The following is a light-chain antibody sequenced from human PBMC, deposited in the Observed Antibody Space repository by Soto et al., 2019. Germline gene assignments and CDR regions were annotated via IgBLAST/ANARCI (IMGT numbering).Light chain of an antibody. CDR2: GNR. J-gene: IGLJ3*02. Sequence: QSVVTQPPSVSGAPGQRVTISCTGNSSNLGAGYDVHWYRQLPGAAPKLVIFGNRNRPSGVPERSSGSKSGTSASLAITGLQGEDEADYYCQAYDYSLTASVFGGGTKLTVL. CDR1: SSNLGAGYD. CDR3: QAYDYSLTASV. V-gene: IGLV1-40*01.